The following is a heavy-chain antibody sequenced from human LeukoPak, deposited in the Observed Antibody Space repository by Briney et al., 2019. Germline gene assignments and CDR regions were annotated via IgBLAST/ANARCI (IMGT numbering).Heavy chain of an antibody. J-gene: IGHJ4*02. CDR1: GGSISSRNFY. CDR2: INYSGST. V-gene: IGHV4-39*01. Sequence: SETLSLTCTVSGGSISSRNFYWGWIRQPPGKGLEWIGSINYSGSTYYNPSLKSRVTLSVDTSKNQFSLKLSSVTAADTAVYYCASYCTNGVCYDFGFDYWGQGTLVTVSS. CDR3: ASYCTNGVCYDFGFDY. D-gene: IGHD2-8*01.